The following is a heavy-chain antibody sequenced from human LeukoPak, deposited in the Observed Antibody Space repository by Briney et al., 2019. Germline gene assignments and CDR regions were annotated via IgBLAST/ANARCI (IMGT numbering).Heavy chain of an antibody. CDR3: ARDKGGYSGYGFDY. J-gene: IGHJ4*02. Sequence: PGGSLRLSCAASGFTFSSYWMHWVRQTPGKGLMWVARIKSDGSTIYADSVKGRFTISRDNAKNTLYLQMNSLRAEDMAVYYCARDKGGYSGYGFDYWGQGTLVTVSS. V-gene: IGHV3-74*01. D-gene: IGHD5-12*01. CDR1: GFTFSSYW. CDR2: IKSDGST.